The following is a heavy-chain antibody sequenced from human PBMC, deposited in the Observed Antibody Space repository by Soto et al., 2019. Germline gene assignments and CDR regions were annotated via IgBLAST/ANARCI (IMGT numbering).Heavy chain of an antibody. Sequence: ASVKVSCKASGYTFTSYGISWVRQAPGQGLEWMGWISAYNGNTNYAQKLQGRVTMTTDTSTSTAYMELRSLRSDDTAVYYCAGGMPYYDILTGYYVEYFQHWGQGTLVTVSS. V-gene: IGHV1-18*01. D-gene: IGHD3-9*01. CDR1: GYTFTSYG. CDR3: AGGMPYYDILTGYYVEYFQH. CDR2: ISAYNGNT. J-gene: IGHJ1*01.